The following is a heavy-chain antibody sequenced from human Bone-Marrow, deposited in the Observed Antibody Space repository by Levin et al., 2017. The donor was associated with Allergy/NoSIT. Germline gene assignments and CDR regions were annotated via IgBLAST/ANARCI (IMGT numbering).Heavy chain of an antibody. Sequence: ASVKVSCKASGYPFTSFGISWVRQAPGQGLEWMGWISALNGNTNYAQTLQGRLTLTTDTSTSTAYMELKSLRSDDTAVYFCASDQIPGADGFDIWGQGTMVTVSS. CDR3: ASDQIPGADGFDI. CDR2: ISALNGNT. CDR1: GYPFTSFG. D-gene: IGHD1-26*01. J-gene: IGHJ3*02. V-gene: IGHV1-18*01.